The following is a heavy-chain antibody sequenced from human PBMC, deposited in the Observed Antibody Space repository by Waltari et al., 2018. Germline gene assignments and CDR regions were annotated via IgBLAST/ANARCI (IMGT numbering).Heavy chain of an antibody. Sequence: WVRQAPGQGLEWMGRINPNSGDTSYAQRFQGRVTMTGDTSITTAYMELTGLRSDDTAIYYCARSGGGTTTFGVAEWGQGSLVTVSS. D-gene: IGHD3-3*01. V-gene: IGHV1-2*06. CDR3: ARSGGGTTTFGVAE. J-gene: IGHJ4*02. CDR2: INPNSGDT.